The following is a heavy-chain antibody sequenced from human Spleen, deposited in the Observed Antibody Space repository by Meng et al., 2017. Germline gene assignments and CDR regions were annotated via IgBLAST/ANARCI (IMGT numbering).Heavy chain of an antibody. J-gene: IGHJ5*02. Sequence: QKVGAGLLKPPETLPLTCAGYGGSFSGYYWSWIRQPPGKGLEWIGEINHRGSTSYNPSLKSRVIISGDTSKNQFSLKLSSVTGADTAVYYCARGQLASSTFSATNWFDPWGQGTLVTVS. CDR3: ARGQLASSTFSATNWFDP. CDR1: GGSFSGYY. CDR2: INHRGST. D-gene: IGHD6-13*01. V-gene: IGHV4-34*01.